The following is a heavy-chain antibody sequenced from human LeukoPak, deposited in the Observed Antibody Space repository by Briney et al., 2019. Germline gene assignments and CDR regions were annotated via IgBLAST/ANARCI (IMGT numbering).Heavy chain of an antibody. J-gene: IGHJ4*02. CDR2: ISAYNGNT. CDR3: ARGTGERSYYYDSSGYHNFDY. Sequence: ASVKVSCKASGYTFTSYGISWVRQAPGQGLEWMGWISAYNGNTNYAQKLQGRVTMTTDTSTSTAYMELRSLRSDDTAVYYCARGTGERSYYYDSSGYHNFDYWGQGTLVTVSS. CDR1: GYTFTSYG. V-gene: IGHV1-18*01. D-gene: IGHD3-22*01.